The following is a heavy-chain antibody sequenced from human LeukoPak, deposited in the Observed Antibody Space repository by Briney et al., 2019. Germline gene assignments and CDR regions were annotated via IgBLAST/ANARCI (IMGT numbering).Heavy chain of an antibody. J-gene: IGHJ3*02. CDR3: ARLDAFDI. Sequence: SGTLSLTCTVSGGSISSSSYYWGWIRQPPGKGLEWIGSIYYSGSTYYNPSLKSRVTISVDTSKNQFSLKLSSVTAADTAVYYCARLDAFDIWGQGTMVTVSS. CDR2: IYYSGST. V-gene: IGHV4-39*07. CDR1: GGSISSSSYY.